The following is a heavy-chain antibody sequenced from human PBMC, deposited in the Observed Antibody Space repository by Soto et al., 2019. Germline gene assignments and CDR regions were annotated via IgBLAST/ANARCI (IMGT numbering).Heavy chain of an antibody. Sequence: ASVKVSCKASGYTFTSYGISWVRQAPGQGLEWMGWISAYNGNTNYAQKLQGRVTMTTDTSTSTAYMELRSLRSDDTAVYYCARDRAGGSGSYWCPWYYYGMDVWGQGTTVTVSS. J-gene: IGHJ6*02. CDR1: GYTFTSYG. D-gene: IGHD3-10*01. V-gene: IGHV1-18*01. CDR2: ISAYNGNT. CDR3: ARDRAGGSGSYWCPWYYYGMDV.